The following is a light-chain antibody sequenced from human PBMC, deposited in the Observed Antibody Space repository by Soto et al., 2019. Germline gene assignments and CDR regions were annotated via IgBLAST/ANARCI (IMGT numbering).Light chain of an antibody. CDR2: ANS. V-gene: IGLV1-40*01. J-gene: IGLJ1*01. CDR1: NSNIGTGYD. Sequence: QSVLTQPPSVSGAPGQRVTISCTGSNSNIGTGYDVHWYQQLPGTASKLLIYANSNRPSGVPDRFSGSKSGTSASLAITGLQAEDEADYYCQSYDSSLSGRYVFGTGTKLTVL. CDR3: QSYDSSLSGRYV.